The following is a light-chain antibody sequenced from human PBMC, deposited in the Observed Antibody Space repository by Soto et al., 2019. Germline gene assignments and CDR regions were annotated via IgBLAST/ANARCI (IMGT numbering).Light chain of an antibody. CDR2: DVS. V-gene: IGLV2-14*03. J-gene: IGLJ1*01. CDR3: CSYTPTTSRV. CDR1: SSDVGHYNY. Sequence: QSALTQPASVSGSPGQSITISCTGTSSDVGHYNYVSWYQQHPGNAPKLVIYDVSIRASGVSDRFSGSKSGNTASLTISGLQAEDEADYYCCSYTPTTSRVFGTGTKLTVL.